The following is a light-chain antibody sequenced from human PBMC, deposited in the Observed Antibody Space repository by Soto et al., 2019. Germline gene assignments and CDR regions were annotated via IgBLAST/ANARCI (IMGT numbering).Light chain of an antibody. CDR1: SSDVGGYNY. V-gene: IGLV2-14*01. CDR2: EVN. J-gene: IGLJ2*01. Sequence: QSALTQPRSVSGSPGQSVTISCTGTSSDVGGYNYVSWYQQHPGKAPKLIIFEVNNRPSGVSHRFSGPKSGNTASLTISDLQGEDEADYYCSSYTTNNTVVFGGGTKLTVL. CDR3: SSYTTNNTVV.